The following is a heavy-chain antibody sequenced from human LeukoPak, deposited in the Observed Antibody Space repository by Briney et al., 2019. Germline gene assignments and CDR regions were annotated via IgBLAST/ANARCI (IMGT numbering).Heavy chain of an antibody. V-gene: IGHV4-30-2*01. CDR1: GGSISSGGYS. CDR3: AREGTHYDFWSGYTTFGALYYFDY. J-gene: IGHJ4*02. D-gene: IGHD3-3*01. Sequence: PSQTLSLTCAVSGGSISSGGYSWSWIRQPPGKGLEWIGYIYHSGSTYYNPSLKSRVTISVDRSKNQFSLKLSSVTAADTAVYYCAREGTHYDFWSGYTTFGALYYFDYWGQGTLVTVSS. CDR2: IYHSGST.